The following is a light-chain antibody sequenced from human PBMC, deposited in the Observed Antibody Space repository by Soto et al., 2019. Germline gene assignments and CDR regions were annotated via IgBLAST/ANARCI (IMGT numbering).Light chain of an antibody. CDR1: RSVLYSSNNKNY. V-gene: IGKV4-1*01. J-gene: IGKJ1*01. CDR2: WAS. Sequence: DIVMTQSPDSLAVSLGGRATINCKSSRSVLYSSNNKNYLAWYQQKPGQPPKLLIYWASTRESGVPDRFSGSGSGTDFTLTISSLQAEDVAVYYCQQYYSTRTFGQGTKVEIK. CDR3: QQYYSTRT.